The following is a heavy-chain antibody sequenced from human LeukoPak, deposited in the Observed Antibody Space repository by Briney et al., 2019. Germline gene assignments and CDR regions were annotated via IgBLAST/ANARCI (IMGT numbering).Heavy chain of an antibody. CDR2: IIPIFGTA. D-gene: IGHD6-25*01. CDR1: GGTISSYA. Sequence: SVKVSCKASGGTISSYAISWVRQAPGQGLEWMGGIIPIFGTANYAQKFQGRVTITADESTSTAYMELSSLRSEDTAVYYCARGLSGAITYYFDYWGQGTLVTVSS. CDR3: ARGLSGAITYYFDY. J-gene: IGHJ4*02. V-gene: IGHV1-69*13.